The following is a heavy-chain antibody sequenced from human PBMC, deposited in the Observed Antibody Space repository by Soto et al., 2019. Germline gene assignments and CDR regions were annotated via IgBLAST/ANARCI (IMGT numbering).Heavy chain of an antibody. D-gene: IGHD6-13*01. CDR1: GYSFTSYW. V-gene: IGHV5-10-1*01. CDR2: IDPSDSYT. CDR3: PRHAIAAAGTTYHYYGMDV. Sequence: GESLKISCKGSGYSFTSYWISWVRQMPGKGLEWMGRIDPSDSYTNYSPSFQGHVTISADKSISTAYLQWSSLKASDTAMYYCPRHAIAAAGTTYHYYGMDVWGQGTTVTVSS. J-gene: IGHJ6*02.